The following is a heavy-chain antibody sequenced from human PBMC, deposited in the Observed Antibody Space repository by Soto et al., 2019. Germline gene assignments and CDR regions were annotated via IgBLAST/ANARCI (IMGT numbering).Heavy chain of an antibody. CDR3: ARDRGDYYYYYGMDV. V-gene: IGHV5-51*01. J-gene: IGHJ6*02. CDR1: GYSFTSYL. D-gene: IGHD3-10*01. CDR2: IYPGDSDT. Sequence: GESLNISCKGSGYSFTSYLIGWVRQMPGKGLEWMGIIYPGDSDTRYSPSFQGQVTISADKSISTAYLQWSSLKASDTAMYYCARDRGDYYYYYGMDVWGQGTTVTVSS.